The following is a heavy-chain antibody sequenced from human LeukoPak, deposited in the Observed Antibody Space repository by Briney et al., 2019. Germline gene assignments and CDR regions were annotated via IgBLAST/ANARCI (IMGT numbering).Heavy chain of an antibody. D-gene: IGHD3-10*01. CDR3: ARLRGSFLKNWFDP. V-gene: IGHV4-39*01. CDR2: IFYSGTS. J-gene: IGHJ5*02. CDR1: GGSISNSNYH. Sequence: SETLSLTCTVSGGSISNSNYHWGWIRQPPGKGLEWIGSIFYSGTSYYNPSLKSRVTISVDTSKNQFSLKLSSVTAADTAVYYCARLRGSFLKNWFDPWGQGTLVTVSS.